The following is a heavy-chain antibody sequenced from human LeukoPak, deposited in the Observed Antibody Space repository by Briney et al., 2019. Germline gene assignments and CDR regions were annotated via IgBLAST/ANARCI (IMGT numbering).Heavy chain of an antibody. D-gene: IGHD6-13*01. CDR2: ISVYNGNT. V-gene: IGHV1-18*01. J-gene: IGHJ4*02. CDR1: GYTFSTSA. Sequence: ASVKVSCKASGYTFSTSAISWVRQAPGQGLEWMGWISVYNGNTKCTQKFQGRVTMTTDTSTSTAYMELRNLRSDDTAVYYCARDYSSSWYYFNNWGQGILVTVSS. CDR3: ARDYSSSWYYFNN.